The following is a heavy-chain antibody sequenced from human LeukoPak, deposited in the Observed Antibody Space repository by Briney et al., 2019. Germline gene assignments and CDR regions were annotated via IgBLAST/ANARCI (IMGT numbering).Heavy chain of an antibody. Sequence: GESLKISCKGSGYSFTSYWIGWVRQMPGKGLEWMGIIYPGDSDTRYSPSFQGQVTISADKSISTAYLQWSSLKASDTAMYYCARPPTVGYCSGGSRYSVPYWGQGTLVTVSS. CDR3: ARPPTVGYCSGGSRYSVPY. D-gene: IGHD2-15*01. CDR1: GYSFTSYW. J-gene: IGHJ4*02. CDR2: IYPGDSDT. V-gene: IGHV5-51*01.